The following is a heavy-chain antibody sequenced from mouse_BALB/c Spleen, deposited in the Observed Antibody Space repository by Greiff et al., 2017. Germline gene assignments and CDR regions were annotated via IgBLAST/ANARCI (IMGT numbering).Heavy chain of an antibody. CDR3: ARRFGNYDSMDY. CDR1: GFTFSSYA. V-gene: IGHV5-9-3*01. D-gene: IGHD2-1*01. Sequence: EVQRVESGGGLVKPGGSLKLSCAASGFTFSSYAMSWVRQTPEKRLEWVATISSGGSYTYYPDSVKGRFTISRDDAKNTLYLQMSSLRSEDTAMYYCARRFGNYDSMDYWGQGTSVTVSS. J-gene: IGHJ4*01. CDR2: ISSGGSYT.